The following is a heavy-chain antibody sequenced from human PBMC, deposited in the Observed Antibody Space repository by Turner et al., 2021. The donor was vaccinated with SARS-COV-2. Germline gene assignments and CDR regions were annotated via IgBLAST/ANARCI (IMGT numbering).Heavy chain of an antibody. D-gene: IGHD6-19*01. CDR1: GYTFTNYG. J-gene: IGHJ4*02. CDR3: ARDWAGGYYFDF. V-gene: IGHV1-18*01. CDR2: ISNYNGNT. Sequence: QVQLVQSGAEVKKPGASVKVSCKASGYTFTNYGISWVRQAPGQGLEWRGWISNYNGNTNYAQNLQGRVTLTTEKSTSTAYMEVRSLRSDDTAIYYCARDWAGGYYFDFWGQGTLVTVSS.